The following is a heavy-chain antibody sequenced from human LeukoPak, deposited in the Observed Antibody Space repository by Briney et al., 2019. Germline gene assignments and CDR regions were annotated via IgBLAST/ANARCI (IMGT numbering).Heavy chain of an antibody. CDR2: IRGDGGDT. Sequence: PGGSLRLSCAASGFTFSGHWMHWVRQVSGKGLMWVSRIRGDGGDTTYADSVEGRFIISRDNAKNTLYLQMNSLRVDDAAIYYCASDRVYYGLDVWGQGTTVTVSS. CDR3: ASDRVYYGLDV. J-gene: IGHJ6*02. CDR1: GFTFSGHW. V-gene: IGHV3-74*03.